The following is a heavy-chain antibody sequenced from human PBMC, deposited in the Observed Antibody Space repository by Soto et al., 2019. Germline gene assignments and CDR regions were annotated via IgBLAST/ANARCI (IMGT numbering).Heavy chain of an antibody. Sequence: GGSLRLSCAASGFTFDDHAMHWVRQGPGKGLEWVSGISWNSGTIVYADSVKGRFTISRDNTKNSLYLQMDSLRREDTALYYCAKDIKSTSWYCGLDLWGQGTTVTVSS. J-gene: IGHJ6*02. CDR2: ISWNSGTI. V-gene: IGHV3-9*01. CDR3: AKDIKSTSWYCGLDL. CDR1: GFTFDDHA. D-gene: IGHD6-19*01.